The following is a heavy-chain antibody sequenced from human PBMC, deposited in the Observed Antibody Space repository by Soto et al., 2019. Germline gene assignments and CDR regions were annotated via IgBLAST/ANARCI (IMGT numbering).Heavy chain of an antibody. CDR3: ARQGEYCSGDNCFTDX. CDR1: GYTFTTSW. V-gene: IGHV5-51*01. CDR2: IYPGDSET. D-gene: IGHD2-15*01. J-gene: IGHJ4*02. Sequence: RGEALKISWQGSGYTFTTSWIAWVRQKSGKGVEWMGFIYPGDSETRYNPSFQGQVTISADRSINTAYLQWSALKASDTAIYFCARQGEYCSGDNCFTDXWGQGTLVTVSX.